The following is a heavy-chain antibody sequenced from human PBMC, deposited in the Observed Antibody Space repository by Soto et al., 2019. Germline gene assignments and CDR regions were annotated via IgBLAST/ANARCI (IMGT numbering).Heavy chain of an antibody. Sequence: SETLSLTCAVYGGSFSGYYWSWIRQPPGKELEWIGEINHSGSTNYNPSLKSRVTISVDTSKNQFSLKLSSVTAADTAVYYCASLRPYYYGSGTNWFDPWGQGTLVTVSS. D-gene: IGHD3-10*01. CDR1: GGSFSGYY. V-gene: IGHV4-34*01. CDR2: INHSGST. CDR3: ASLRPYYYGSGTNWFDP. J-gene: IGHJ5*02.